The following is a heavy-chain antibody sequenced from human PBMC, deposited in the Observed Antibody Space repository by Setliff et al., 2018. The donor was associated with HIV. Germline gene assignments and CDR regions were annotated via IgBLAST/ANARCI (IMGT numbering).Heavy chain of an antibody. CDR1: GFTFSSYG. Sequence: PGASLKISCAASGFTFSSYGMHWVRQAPGNGLEWVAVIWYDGSNKYYADSVKGRFTISRDNSKNTLYLQMDSLRAEDTAVYYCAKGALPGRPYFYFYYMDVWAKGTTVTVSS. V-gene: IGHV3-30*02. CDR2: IWYDGSNK. J-gene: IGHJ6*03. CDR3: AKGALPGRPYFYFYYMDV. D-gene: IGHD1-26*01.